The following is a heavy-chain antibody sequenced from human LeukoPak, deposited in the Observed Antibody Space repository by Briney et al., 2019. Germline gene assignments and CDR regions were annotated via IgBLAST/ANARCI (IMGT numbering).Heavy chain of an antibody. J-gene: IGHJ4*02. CDR1: GFNFRNSG. CDR3: AKDDAWLRFGE. Sequence: GGSLRLSCEASGFNFRNSGMTWVRLAPGKGLEWVSSISGSAGGTRNADSLKDRFRSGSTYYADSVKGRFSISRDNSKNTLYLEVISLTAEDTAVYYCAKDDAWLRFGEWSQGTLVTVSS. CDR2: ISGSAGGT. V-gene: IGHV3-23*02. D-gene: IGHD3-10*01.